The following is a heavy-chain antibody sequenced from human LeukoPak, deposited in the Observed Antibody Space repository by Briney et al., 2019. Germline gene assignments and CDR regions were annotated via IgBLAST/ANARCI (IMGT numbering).Heavy chain of an antibody. V-gene: IGHV4-59*01. CDR1: GGSISSYY. CDR2: IYYSGST. D-gene: IGHD3-16*01. Sequence: SETLSLTCTVSGGSISSYYWSWIQQPPGKGLEWIGYIYYSGSTNYNPSLKSRVTISVDTSKNQFSLKLSSVTAADTAVYYCARDPTSGWFDPWGQGTLVTVSS. CDR3: ARDPTSGWFDP. J-gene: IGHJ5*02.